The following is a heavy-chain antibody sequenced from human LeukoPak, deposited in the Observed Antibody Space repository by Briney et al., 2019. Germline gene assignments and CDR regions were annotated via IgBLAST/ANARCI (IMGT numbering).Heavy chain of an antibody. CDR3: AGFVSAVYYYYYYMDV. J-gene: IGHJ6*03. V-gene: IGHV4-31*03. D-gene: IGHD2/OR15-2a*01. CDR2: IYYSGST. Sequence: PSQTLSLTCTVAGGSISNGGYYWSWIRQHPGKGLEWIGYIYYSGSTYYNPSLKSRVTISVDTSKNQFSLKLSSVTAADTAVYYCAGFVSAVYYYYYYMDVWGKGTTVTVSS. CDR1: GGSISNGGYY.